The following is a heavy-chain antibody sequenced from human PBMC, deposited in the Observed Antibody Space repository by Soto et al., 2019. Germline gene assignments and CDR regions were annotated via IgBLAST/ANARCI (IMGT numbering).Heavy chain of an antibody. V-gene: IGHV3-23*01. CDR2: ISGSGGST. CDR1: GFTFSSYA. J-gene: IGHJ4*02. Sequence: EVQLLESGGGLVQPGGSLRLSCAASGFTFSSYAMSWVRQAPGKGLEWVSAISGSGGSTYYADSVKGRFTISRDNSKNTLDLQMNSRRAEDTAVYYCAKALEDYGSGSYYNGRYFDYWGQGTLVTVSS. D-gene: IGHD3-10*01. CDR3: AKALEDYGSGSYYNGRYFDY.